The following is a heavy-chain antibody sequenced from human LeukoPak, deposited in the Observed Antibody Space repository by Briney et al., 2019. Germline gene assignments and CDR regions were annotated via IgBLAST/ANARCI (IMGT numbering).Heavy chain of an antibody. V-gene: IGHV4-30-4*01. CDR2: IYYSGST. CDR3: ARDSMCSSSFDY. Sequence: SETLSLTCTVSGGSISSGDYYWSWIRQPPGRGLEWIGYIYYSGSTYYNPSLKSRVTISVDTSKNQFSLKLSSVTAADTAVYYCARDSMCSSSFDYWGQGTLVTVSS. J-gene: IGHJ4*02. D-gene: IGHD6-19*01. CDR1: GGSISSGDYY.